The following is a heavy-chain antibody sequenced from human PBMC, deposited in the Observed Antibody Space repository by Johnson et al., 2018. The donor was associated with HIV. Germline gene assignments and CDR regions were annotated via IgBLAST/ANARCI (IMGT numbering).Heavy chain of an antibody. V-gene: IGHV3-66*01. CDR1: GFSFDDYG. CDR2: IYSGGST. CDR3: ARAKDAAYPYDAFDV. J-gene: IGHJ3*01. Sequence: VQLVESGGGLVQPGRSLRLSCAASGFSFDDYGMSWVRQAPGKGLEWVSVIYSGGSTYYADSVKGRFTISRDNSKNTLYLQMDSLRAEDTAMYYCARAKDAAYPYDAFDVWGHGTMVIVSA. D-gene: IGHD2-15*01.